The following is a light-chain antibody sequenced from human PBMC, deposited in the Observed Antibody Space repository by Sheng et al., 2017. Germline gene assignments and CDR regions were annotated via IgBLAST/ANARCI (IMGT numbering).Light chain of an antibody. CDR3: QQRTSWPT. CDR1: QSVTRF. V-gene: IGKV3-11*01. J-gene: IGKJ4*01. CDR2: DAS. Sequence: LVLTPSPATLSLSPGERATLSCRASQSVTRFLAWYQQKPGQAPRLLIYDASSRATGTPARFSGSGSGTDFTLTISSLEPEDFAVYICQQRTSWPTFGGGTKVEI.